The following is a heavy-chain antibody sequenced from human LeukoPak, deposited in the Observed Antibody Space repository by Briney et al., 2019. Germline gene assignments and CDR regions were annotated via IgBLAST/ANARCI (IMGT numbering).Heavy chain of an antibody. J-gene: IGHJ6*02. V-gene: IGHV3-48*02. CDR2: ISSSSVTI. CDR3: ARDRGSSSLHGTDV. Sequence: PGGSLRLSCAASGFTFSGYSMNWVRQSPGKGLEWVSYISSSSVTIYYADSVKGRFTISRDNAKNSLYLQMNSLRDEDTAVYYCARDRGSSSLHGTDVWGQGTTVTVSS. CDR1: GFTFSGYS. D-gene: IGHD6-13*01.